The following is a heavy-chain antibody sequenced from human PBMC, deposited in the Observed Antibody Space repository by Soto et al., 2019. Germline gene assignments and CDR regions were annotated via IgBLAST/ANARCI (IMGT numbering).Heavy chain of an antibody. CDR2: ISGSGDIT. CDR3: AKVLQWVLRYHDWFFDY. V-gene: IGHV3-23*01. D-gene: IGHD3-9*01. J-gene: IGHJ4*02. CDR1: GFSFSNSA. Sequence: EVQLLESGGGLVQPGGSLRLSCAVSGFSFSNSAMTWVRQAPGKGLEWVSGISGSGDITYNTDSVKGRFAISSDTSKNVVYLQMRSLRAEDTAVYYCAKVLQWVLRYHDWFFDYWGQGTLVTVSS.